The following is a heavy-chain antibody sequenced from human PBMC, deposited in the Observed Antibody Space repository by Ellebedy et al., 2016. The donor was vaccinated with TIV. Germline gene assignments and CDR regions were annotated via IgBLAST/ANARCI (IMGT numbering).Heavy chain of an antibody. CDR3: ASHPLDDGGCDP. Sequence: GESLKISCAASGFTFSDFYMSWIRQVPGKGLEWVSYISGSGTTTKYADSVKGRFTISRDNGKNSLYLHMNSLRAEDTAVYYCASHPLDDGGCDPWGQGTLVTVSS. CDR2: ISGSGTTT. J-gene: IGHJ5*02. CDR1: GFTFSDFY. V-gene: IGHV3-11*01. D-gene: IGHD5-24*01.